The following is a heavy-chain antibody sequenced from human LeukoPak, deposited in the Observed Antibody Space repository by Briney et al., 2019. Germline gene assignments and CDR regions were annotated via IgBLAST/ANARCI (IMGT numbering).Heavy chain of an antibody. J-gene: IGHJ4*02. CDR3: VRVSTVGAKGGYFDY. V-gene: IGHV3-9*03. D-gene: IGHD1-26*01. CDR1: GFTFDDYA. Sequence: PGGSLRLSCAASGFTFDDYAMHWVRQAPGKGLEWVSGISWNSGSIGYADSVKGRFTISRDNAKNSLYLQMNSLRTEDMALYYCVRVSTVGAKGGYFDYWGQGTLVTVSS. CDR2: ISWNSGSI.